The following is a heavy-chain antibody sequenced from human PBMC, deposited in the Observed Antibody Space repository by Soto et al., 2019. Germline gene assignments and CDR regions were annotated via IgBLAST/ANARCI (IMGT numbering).Heavy chain of an antibody. D-gene: IGHD1-26*01. CDR3: AREWALPTYSGMDV. CDR2: IYSGGST. CDR1: GFTVSSNY. Sequence: EVQLVESGGGLIQPGGSLRLSCAASGFTVSSNYMSWVRQAPGKGLEWVSVIYSGGSTYYADSVKGRFTISRDNSKNTVHLQMNSLRAEDTAVYYCAREWALPTYSGMDVWGQGTTVTVSS. V-gene: IGHV3-53*01. J-gene: IGHJ6*02.